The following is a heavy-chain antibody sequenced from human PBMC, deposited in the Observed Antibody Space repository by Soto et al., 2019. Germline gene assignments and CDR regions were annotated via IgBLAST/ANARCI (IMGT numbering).Heavy chain of an antibody. V-gene: IGHV1-3*01. CDR2: INAANGDT. CDR1: GYTLTSYG. D-gene: IGHD6-13*01. J-gene: IGHJ5*02. CDR3: VRRHVSATGIDWFDP. Sequence: GASVKVSCKDSGYTLTSYGIRWVRQAHGQRLEWMGWINAANGDTKYSPKFQGRVTITRDTSASTAYMELSSLRSEDTAVYYCVRRHVSATGIDWFDPWGQGTLVTVSS.